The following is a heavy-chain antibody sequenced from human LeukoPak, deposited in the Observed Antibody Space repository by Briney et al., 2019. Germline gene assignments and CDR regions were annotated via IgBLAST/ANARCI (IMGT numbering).Heavy chain of an antibody. CDR2: IKQDGSEK. Sequence: PGGSLRLSCAASGFTFSSYWMSWVRQAPGKGLEWVANIKQDGSEKYYVDSVKGRFTISRDNAKNSLYLQMNSLRAEDTAVYYCARDSRTWEMYYSMDVWGKRTTVTVSS. CDR3: ARDSRTWEMYYSMDV. V-gene: IGHV3-7*01. J-gene: IGHJ6*03. D-gene: IGHD1-26*01. CDR1: GFTFSSYW.